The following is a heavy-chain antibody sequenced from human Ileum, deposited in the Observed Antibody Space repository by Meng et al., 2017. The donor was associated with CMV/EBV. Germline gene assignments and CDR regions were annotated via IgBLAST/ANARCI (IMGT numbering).Heavy chain of an antibody. CDR2: VSYGGDSK. J-gene: IGHJ3*02. Sequence: GGSLRLSCAASGFTFSSYALHWVRQAPGKGLEWVAAVSYGGDSKHYADSLKGRFTISRDNSKNTLYLQVNSLRAEDTAVYYCAREALTSSDAFDIWGQGTKVTVSS. V-gene: IGHV3-30-3*01. CDR1: GFTFSSYA. CDR3: AREALTSSDAFDI.